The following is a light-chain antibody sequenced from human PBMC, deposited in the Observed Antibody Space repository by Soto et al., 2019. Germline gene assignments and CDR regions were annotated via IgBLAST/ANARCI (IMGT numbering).Light chain of an antibody. CDR2: GAS. Sequence: PGARATLSCRASQSVITDSLAWYQQKPGRAPRLLIYGASTRATGISDRFSGSGSGTDFTLTISRLEPEDFVMYYCQQYSSSPYTFGQGTRLEI. J-gene: IGKJ2*01. V-gene: IGKV3-20*01. CDR1: QSVITDS. CDR3: QQYSSSPYT.